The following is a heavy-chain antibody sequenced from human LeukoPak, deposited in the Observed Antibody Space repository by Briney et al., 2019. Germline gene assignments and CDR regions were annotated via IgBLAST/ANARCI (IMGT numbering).Heavy chain of an antibody. CDR3: AKPLGYCSGGSCASIDY. D-gene: IGHD2-15*01. CDR2: IRGSGGST. Sequence: GGSLRLSCAVSGFTFSSYGMSWVRQAPGKGLEWVSAIRGSGGSTYYADSVKGRFTISRDNSKNTLYLQMNSLRAEDTAVYYCAKPLGYCSGGSCASIDYWGQGTLVTVSS. V-gene: IGHV3-23*01. CDR1: GFTFSSYG. J-gene: IGHJ4*02.